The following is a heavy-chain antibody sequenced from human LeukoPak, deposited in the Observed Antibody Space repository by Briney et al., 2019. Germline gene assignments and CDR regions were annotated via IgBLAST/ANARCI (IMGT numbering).Heavy chain of an antibody. V-gene: IGHV3-21*01. CDR3: ARGIGLHPYMDV. D-gene: IGHD2/OR15-2a*01. J-gene: IGHJ6*03. CDR1: GFTFSSYS. Sequence: PGGSLRLSCAASGFTFSSYSMNWVRQAPGKRLEWVSSISSSSSYIYYADSVKGRFTISRDNAKNSLYLQMNSLRAEDTAVYYCARGIGLHPYMDVWGKGTTVTVSS. CDR2: ISSSSSYI.